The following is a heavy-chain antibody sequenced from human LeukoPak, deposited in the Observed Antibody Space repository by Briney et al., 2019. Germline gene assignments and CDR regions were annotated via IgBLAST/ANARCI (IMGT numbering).Heavy chain of an antibody. CDR3: AKIYGDSIPFDF. D-gene: IGHD4-17*01. CDR2: ISGSGDST. CDR1: GFTFSSHA. Sequence: PGGSLRLSCAASGFTFSSHAMSWVRQAPGKGLEWVSIISGSGDSTYYADSVKGRFTISRDNSKNTLYLQVNSLRAEDTAVYYCAKIYGDSIPFDFWGQGTLVTVSS. J-gene: IGHJ4*02. V-gene: IGHV3-23*01.